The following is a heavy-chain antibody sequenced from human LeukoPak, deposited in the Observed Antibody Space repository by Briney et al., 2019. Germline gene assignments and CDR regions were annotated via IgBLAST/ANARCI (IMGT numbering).Heavy chain of an antibody. V-gene: IGHV3-66*01. CDR1: GFTVSSNY. CDR2: IYSGGST. D-gene: IGHD1-26*01. CDR3: ARDSGFKSYYYGMDV. Sequence: GGSLRLSCAASGFTVSSNYMSWVRQAPGKGLEWVSVIYSGGSTYYADSVKGRFAISRDNSKNTLYLQVNSLRAEDTAVYYCARDSGFKSYYYGMDVWGQGTTVTVSS. J-gene: IGHJ6*02.